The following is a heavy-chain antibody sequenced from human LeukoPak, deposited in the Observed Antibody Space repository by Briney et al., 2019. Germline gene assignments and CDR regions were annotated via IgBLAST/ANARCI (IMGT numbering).Heavy chain of an antibody. CDR2: INHSGST. V-gene: IGHV4-34*01. J-gene: IGHJ4*02. CDR3: ARGYGDFRVEGRYFHS. D-gene: IGHD4-17*01. Sequence: NPSETLSLTCAVYGGSFSGYYWSWIRQPPGKGLEWIGEINHSGSTNYNPSLKSRVTISVDTSKNQFSLKLSSVTAADTAVYYCARGYGDFRVEGRYFHSWGQGTLVTVSS. CDR1: GGSFSGYY.